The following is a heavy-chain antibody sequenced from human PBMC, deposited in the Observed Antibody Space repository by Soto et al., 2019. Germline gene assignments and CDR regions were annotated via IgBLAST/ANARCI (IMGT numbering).Heavy chain of an antibody. D-gene: IGHD2-15*01. CDR2: IIPIFGAA. V-gene: IGHV1-69*13. J-gene: IGHJ6*02. CDR3: ARESGAYCSGGSCYLNYYYYYGMDV. Sequence: SVKVSCKASGGTFSSYAISWVRQAPGQGLEWMGGIIPIFGAANYAQKFQGRVTITADESTSTAYMELSSLRSEDTAVYYCARESGAYCSGGSCYLNYYYYYGMDVWGQGTTVTVSS. CDR1: GGTFSSYA.